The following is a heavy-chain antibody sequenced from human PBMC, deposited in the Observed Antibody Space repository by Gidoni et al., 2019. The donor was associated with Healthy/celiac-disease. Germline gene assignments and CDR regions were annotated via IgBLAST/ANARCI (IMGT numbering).Heavy chain of an antibody. J-gene: IGHJ4*02. D-gene: IGHD5-12*01. CDR2: INPNSGGT. CDR1: GSTLTGYY. CDR3: ARDPALDIVATGFDY. V-gene: IGHV1-2*02. Sequence: QVQLVQSGAEVKKPGSSVKVSCKASGSTLTGYYMHWVRQAPGQGLEWMGWINPNSGGTNDAQKFQGRVTMTRDTSISTAYMELSRLRSDDTAVYYCARDPALDIVATGFDYWGQGTLVTVSS.